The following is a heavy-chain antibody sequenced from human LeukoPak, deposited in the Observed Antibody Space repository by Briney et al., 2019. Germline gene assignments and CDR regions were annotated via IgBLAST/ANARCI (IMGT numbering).Heavy chain of an antibody. Sequence: ASVKVSCKASGGTFISYAISWVRQAPGQGLEWMGGIIPIFGTANYAQKFQGRVTITADESTSTAYMELSSLRSEDTAVYYCANQGYDFWSGYSYYYYYYGMDVWGQGTTVTVSS. CDR3: ANQGYDFWSGYSYYYYYYGMDV. CDR2: IIPIFGTA. CDR1: GGTFISYA. D-gene: IGHD3-3*01. J-gene: IGHJ6*02. V-gene: IGHV1-69*13.